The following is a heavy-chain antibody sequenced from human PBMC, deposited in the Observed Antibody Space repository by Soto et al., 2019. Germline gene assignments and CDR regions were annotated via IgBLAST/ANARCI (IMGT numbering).Heavy chain of an antibody. D-gene: IGHD5-12*01. V-gene: IGHV4-30-2*01. CDR1: GGSISSGGYS. Sequence: QLQMQESGSGLVKPSQTLSLTCAVSGGSISSGGYSWSWIRQPPGKGPEWIGYIYHSGSTYYNPSLKSRVTRSVDRSKNQFSLKLSSVTAADTAMYYCAAGGGLPRYYWGQGTLVTVSS. CDR3: AAGGGLPRYY. CDR2: IYHSGST. J-gene: IGHJ4*02.